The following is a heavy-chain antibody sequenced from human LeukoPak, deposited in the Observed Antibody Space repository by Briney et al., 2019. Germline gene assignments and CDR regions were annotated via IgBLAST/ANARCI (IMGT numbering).Heavy chain of an antibody. CDR3: ARDHYCSGGSCSTLFYYYYGMDV. J-gene: IGHJ6*02. D-gene: IGHD2-15*01. CDR1: GGTFSSYA. V-gene: IGHV1-69*04. Sequence: SVTVSCKASGGTFSSYAISWVRQAPGQGLEWMGRIIPILGIANYAQKFQGRVTITADKSTSTAYMELSSLRSEDTAVYYCARDHYCSGGSCSTLFYYYYGMDVWGQGTTVTVSS. CDR2: IIPILGIA.